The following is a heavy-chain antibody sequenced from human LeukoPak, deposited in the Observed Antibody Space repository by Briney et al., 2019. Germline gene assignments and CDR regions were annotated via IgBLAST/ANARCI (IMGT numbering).Heavy chain of an antibody. D-gene: IGHD5-12*01. V-gene: IGHV6-1*01. J-gene: IGHJ6*03. CDR3: ARXXVATXEVYYYYYMDV. CDR2: TYYRSKLYN. Sequence: SQTLSLTCAISGDSVSSNSAAWTWIRQSPWRGLEWLGRTYYRSKLYNDYAVCVKSRITINQDRYKNELSMQLNDVTSEDRAVXYXARXXVATXEVYYYYYMDVWGKGTTVTVSS. CDR1: GDSVSSNSAA.